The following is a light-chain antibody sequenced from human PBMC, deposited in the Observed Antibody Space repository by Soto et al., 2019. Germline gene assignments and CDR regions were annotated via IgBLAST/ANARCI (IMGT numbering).Light chain of an antibody. V-gene: IGKV3-20*01. CDR1: QSVSSSY. CDR3: QEYINWPLRT. Sequence: EIVLTQSPGTLSLSPGERATLSCRASQSVSSSYLAWYQQKPGQAPRLLIYGASNRATGIPDRFSGSGSGTDFTLTISRLEPEDFAVDYCQEYINWPLRTFGQGTRPESK. J-gene: IGKJ5*01. CDR2: GAS.